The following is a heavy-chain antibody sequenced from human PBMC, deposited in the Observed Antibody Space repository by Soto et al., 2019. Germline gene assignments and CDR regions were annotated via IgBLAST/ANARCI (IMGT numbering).Heavy chain of an antibody. Sequence: GGSLRLSCAVSGFTFSNYAMTRVRQAPGKGLEWVSVMSGNGGRILYADSVKGRLTISRDNSKNTLYLQMNSLRLEDTAVYYCVKDPVSGGTGGAWFDYWGQGTLVTVSS. J-gene: IGHJ4*02. CDR1: GFTFSNYA. CDR3: VKDPVSGGTGGAWFDY. CDR2: MSGNGGRI. V-gene: IGHV3-23*01. D-gene: IGHD2-8*02.